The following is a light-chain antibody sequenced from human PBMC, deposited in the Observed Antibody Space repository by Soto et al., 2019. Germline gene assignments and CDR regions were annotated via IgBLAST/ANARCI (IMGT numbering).Light chain of an antibody. V-gene: IGLV2-8*01. CDR1: SSDVGGYNY. CDR2: EVS. Sequence: QSALTQPPSASGSPGQSITISCTGTSSDVGGYNYVSWYQQHPGRAPKLIIYEVSKRPSGVPDRFSGSKSDNTASLTVSGLQTEDEADYYCSSYAGNNTLIFGTGTKLTVL. CDR3: SSYAGNNTLI. J-gene: IGLJ1*01.